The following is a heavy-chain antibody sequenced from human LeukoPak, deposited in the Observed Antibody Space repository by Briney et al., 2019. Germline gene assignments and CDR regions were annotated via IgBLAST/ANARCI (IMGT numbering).Heavy chain of an antibody. Sequence: GASVKVSCKASGYTFSNYDISWVRQAPGQGLEWMGRISVCNGNTNYTQKLQGRVTMTTDTSTSTAYMELRSLRSDDTAVYYCAKGSWFDSWGQGTLVTVSS. V-gene: IGHV1-18*01. CDR3: AKGSWFDS. CDR1: GYTFSNYD. J-gene: IGHJ5*01. CDR2: ISVCNGNT.